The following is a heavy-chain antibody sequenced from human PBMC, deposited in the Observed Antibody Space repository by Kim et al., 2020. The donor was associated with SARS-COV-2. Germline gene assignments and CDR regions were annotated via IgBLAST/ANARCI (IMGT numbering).Heavy chain of an antibody. CDR2: ISYDGSNK. J-gene: IGHJ6*02. CDR3: ARDLAIVVVPTYYYYYGMDV. V-gene: IGHV3-30*04. D-gene: IGHD2-2*03. Sequence: GGSLRLSCAASGFTFSSYAMHWVRQAPGKGLEWVAVISYDGSNKYYADSVKGRFTISRDNSKNTLYLQMNSLRAEDTAVYYCARDLAIVVVPTYYYYYGMDVWGQGTTVTVSS. CDR1: GFTFSSYA.